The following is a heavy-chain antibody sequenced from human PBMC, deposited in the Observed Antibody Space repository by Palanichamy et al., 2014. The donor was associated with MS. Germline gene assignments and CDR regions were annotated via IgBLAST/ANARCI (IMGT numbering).Heavy chain of an antibody. CDR1: GFTFTSYG. CDR2: ISEDGSNK. CDR3: AKGDYFDY. V-gene: IGHV3-30*18. J-gene: IGHJ4*02. Sequence: QVQLVESGGGVVQPGRSLRLSCAVSGFTFTSYGMHWVRQAPGKGLQWVAVISEDGSNKYYVDSVKGRFTISRDNSKNTLYLQMNSLRPEDTAVYYCAKGDYFDYWGQGTLVTDTS.